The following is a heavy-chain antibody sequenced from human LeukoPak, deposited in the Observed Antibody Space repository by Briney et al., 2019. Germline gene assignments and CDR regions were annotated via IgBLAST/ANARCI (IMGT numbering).Heavy chain of an antibody. CDR3: ARVALTGYYTFDY. CDR2: INHSGST. J-gene: IGHJ4*02. CDR1: GGSFSGYY. V-gene: IGHV4-34*01. Sequence: SETLSLTCAVYGGSFSGYYWSWIRQPPGKGLEWIGEINHSGSTNYNPSLKSRVTISVDTSKNQFSLKLSSVTAADTAVYYCARVALTGYYTFDYWGQGTLVTVS. D-gene: IGHD3-9*01.